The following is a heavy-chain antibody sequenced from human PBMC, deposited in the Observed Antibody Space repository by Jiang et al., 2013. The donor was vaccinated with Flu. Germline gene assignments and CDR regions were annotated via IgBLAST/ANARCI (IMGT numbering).Heavy chain of an antibody. V-gene: IGHV1-2*02. D-gene: IGHD5-18*01. Sequence: SGAEVKKPGASVKVSCKASGYIFTGYYIHWVRQAPGQGLEWVGWISPDSGDTNLAQKFQGRVTLTRDTSISTAYMELSRLRSDDTAVYYCARRWRQLWLPDFWGQGTLVTVSS. CDR2: ISPDSGDT. CDR1: GYIFTGYY. CDR3: ARRWRQLWLPDF. J-gene: IGHJ4*02.